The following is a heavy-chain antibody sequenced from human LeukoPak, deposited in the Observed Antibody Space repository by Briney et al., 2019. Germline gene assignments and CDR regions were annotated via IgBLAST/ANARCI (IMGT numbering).Heavy chain of an antibody. D-gene: IGHD7-27*01. CDR1: GYSISSGYH. Sequence: PSETLSLTCAVSGYSISSGYHWAWIRQPPGKGPELLGSIYHRGSAYYNPSLTSRVTISLDTSKNQFSLELSSVTAADTALYYCARDLGYYRMDVWGKGTTVTVSS. V-gene: IGHV4-38-2*02. CDR3: ARDLGYYRMDV. J-gene: IGHJ6*04. CDR2: IYHRGSA.